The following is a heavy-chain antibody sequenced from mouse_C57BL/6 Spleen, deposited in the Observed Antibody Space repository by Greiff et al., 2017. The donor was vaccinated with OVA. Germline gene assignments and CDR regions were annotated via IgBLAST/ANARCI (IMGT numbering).Heavy chain of an antibody. V-gene: IGHV1-69*01. J-gene: IGHJ3*01. CDR3: ARRNYGSRAWFAY. D-gene: IGHD1-1*01. CDR1: GYTFTSYW. Sequence: VKLQQPGAELVMPGASVKLSCKASGYTFTSYWMHWVKQRPGQGLEWIGEIDPSDSYTNYNQKFKGKSTLTVDKSSSTAYMQLSSLTSEDSAVYYCARRNYGSRAWFAYWGQGTLVTVSA. CDR2: IDPSDSYT.